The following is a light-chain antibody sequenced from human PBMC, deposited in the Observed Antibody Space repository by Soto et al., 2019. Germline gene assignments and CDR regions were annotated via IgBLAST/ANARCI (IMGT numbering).Light chain of an antibody. V-gene: IGLV2-14*01. Sequence: QSVLTQPASVSGSPGQSITISCTGTSGDIGSYNRVSWYQQHPGKAPKLIIYEVTDRPSGVSNRFSGSKSGNTASLTISGLQAEDEAEYYCSSYTNVNTRAGVFGIGPNATV. CDR1: SGDIGSYNR. J-gene: IGLJ1*01. CDR3: SSYTNVNTRAGV. CDR2: EVT.